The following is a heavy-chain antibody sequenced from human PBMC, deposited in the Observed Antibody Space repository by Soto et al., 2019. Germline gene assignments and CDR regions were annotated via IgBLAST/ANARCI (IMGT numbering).Heavy chain of an antibody. CDR3: ARDRVYSSSWVDY. CDR2: ISYDGSNK. J-gene: IGHJ4*02. D-gene: IGHD6-13*01. Sequence: QVQLVESGGGVVQHERSLRLSCAASGFTFSSYAIHWVRQAPGKGLVWVAGISYDGSNKYYADSVKGRFTISRDNSKNTLYLQINSLRADDTAGYYCARDRVYSSSWVDYWGQGTLVTVSS. CDR1: GFTFSSYA. V-gene: IGHV3-30-3*01.